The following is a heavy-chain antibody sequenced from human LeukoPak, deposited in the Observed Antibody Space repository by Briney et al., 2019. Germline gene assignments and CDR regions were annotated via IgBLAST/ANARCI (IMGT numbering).Heavy chain of an antibody. Sequence: GGSLRLSCAASGFTFSSYWMSWVRQAPGKGLKWVANIKQDGSEKYYVDSVKGRFTISRDNAKNSLYLQMNSLRAEDTAVYYCARTYSSPYFDYWGQGALVTVSS. D-gene: IGHD6-19*01. J-gene: IGHJ4*02. CDR1: GFTFSSYW. V-gene: IGHV3-7*01. CDR2: IKQDGSEK. CDR3: ARTYSSPYFDY.